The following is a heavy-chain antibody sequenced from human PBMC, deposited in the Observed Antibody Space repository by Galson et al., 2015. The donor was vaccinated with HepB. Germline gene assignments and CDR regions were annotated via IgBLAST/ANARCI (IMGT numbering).Heavy chain of an antibody. J-gene: IGHJ4*02. CDR3: ARSSPYGTTWHGANDY. Sequence: SLRLYCAAYGFTFNNHALTWVRQAPGKGLEWVSAIRGSNDDTFYADSVKGRFTISRDSSKSTLYLQMNSLKVEDTAVYYCARSSPYGTTWHGANDYWGQGTLVTFSS. D-gene: IGHD1-14*01. CDR2: IRGSNDDT. V-gene: IGHV3-23*01. CDR1: GFTFNNHA.